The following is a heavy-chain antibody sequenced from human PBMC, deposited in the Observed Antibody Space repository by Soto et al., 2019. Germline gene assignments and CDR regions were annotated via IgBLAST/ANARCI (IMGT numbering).Heavy chain of an antibody. J-gene: IGHJ4*02. Sequence: GGSLRLSCAASGFTFSSYTRAWVRQAPGKGLEWVSSISGSGGSPYYADSVQGRFTISRDNYKNTVSLQMTSLRAEDTATYHCTKARFWGAAAGTLDYWGQGTLVTVSS. CDR2: ISGSGGSP. CDR1: GFTFSSYT. D-gene: IGHD6-13*01. V-gene: IGHV3-23*01. CDR3: TKARFWGAAAGTLDY.